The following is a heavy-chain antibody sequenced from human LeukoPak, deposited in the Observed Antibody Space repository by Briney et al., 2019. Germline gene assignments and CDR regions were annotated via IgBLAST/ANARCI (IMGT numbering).Heavy chain of an antibody. V-gene: IGHV4-39*07. CDR3: ARAPFEWLRPYYFDY. D-gene: IGHD5-12*01. CDR2: IYYSGST. Sequence: SETLSLTCTVSGGSISSSSYYWGWIRQPPGKGLEWIGSIYYSGSTYYNPSLKSRVTISVDTSKNQFSLKLSSVTAADTAVYYCARAPFEWLRPYYFDYWGQGTLVTVSS. J-gene: IGHJ4*02. CDR1: GGSISSSSYY.